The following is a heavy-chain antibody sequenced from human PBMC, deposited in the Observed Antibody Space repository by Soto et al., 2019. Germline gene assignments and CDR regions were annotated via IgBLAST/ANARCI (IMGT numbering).Heavy chain of an antibody. CDR2: IYYSGST. J-gene: IGHJ5*02. D-gene: IGHD3-3*01. V-gene: IGHV4-39*01. CDR3: ARRERTIFGNINWFDP. Sequence: QLQLQESGPGLVKPSETLSLTCTVSGGSISSSSYYWGWIRQPPGKGLEWIGSIYYSGSTYYNPYLKSRVTISVDTSKNQFSLKLSSVTAADTAVYYCARRERTIFGNINWFDPWGQGTLVTVSS. CDR1: GGSISSSSYY.